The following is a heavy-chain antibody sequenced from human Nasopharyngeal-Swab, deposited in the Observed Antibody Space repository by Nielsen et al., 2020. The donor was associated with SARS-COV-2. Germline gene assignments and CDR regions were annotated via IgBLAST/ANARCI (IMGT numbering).Heavy chain of an antibody. CDR2: ISSSGSSI. D-gene: IGHD3-22*01. V-gene: IGHV3-23*01. CDR3: ARYDDYYDSSGYAY. J-gene: IGHJ4*02. CDR1: GFPLTQHA. Sequence: GESLKISCAVSGFPLTQHAMSWIRQAPGKGLEWISHISSSGSSIYYADSVKGRFTISRDNSKNTLYLQMNSLRAEDTAVYYCARYDDYYDSSGYAYWGQGTLVTVSS.